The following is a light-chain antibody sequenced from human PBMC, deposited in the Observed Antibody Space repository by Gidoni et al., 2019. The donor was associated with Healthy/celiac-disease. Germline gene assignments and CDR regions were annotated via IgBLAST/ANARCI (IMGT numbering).Light chain of an antibody. CDR1: SSDVGGYNY. CDR3: SSYTSSSPHV. Sequence: SALTQPASVSGSPGQSITISCTGTSSDVGGYNYVSWYQQHPGKAPNLMIYDVSNRPSGVSNRFSGSKSGNTASLTISGLQAEDEADYYCSSYTSSSPHVFGTGTKVTVL. J-gene: IGLJ1*01. V-gene: IGLV2-14*03. CDR2: DVS.